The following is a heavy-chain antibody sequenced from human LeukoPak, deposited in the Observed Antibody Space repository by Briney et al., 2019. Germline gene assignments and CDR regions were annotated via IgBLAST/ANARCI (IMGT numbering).Heavy chain of an antibody. Sequence: SETLFLTCTVSGGSISSYYWSWIRQPPGKGLEWIGYIYYSGSTNYNPSLKSRVTISVDTSNNQFSLKLSSVTAADTAVYYCARLLNGYFDYWGQGTLVTVSS. D-gene: IGHD2-8*01. V-gene: IGHV4-59*01. CDR3: ARLLNGYFDY. CDR1: GGSISSYY. CDR2: IYYSGST. J-gene: IGHJ4*02.